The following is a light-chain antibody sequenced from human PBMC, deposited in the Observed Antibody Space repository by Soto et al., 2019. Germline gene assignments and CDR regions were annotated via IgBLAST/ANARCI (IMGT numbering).Light chain of an antibody. CDR1: HSVDNDF. Sequence: EIVLTQSPATLSLSPGERATLSCRASHSVDNDFLAWYQQKPGQAPRLFIYNVFTRATGIPDRFSGSGSGTDFTLTISRLEPEDFALYYCHQYAYSPQTFGQGTRLDIK. V-gene: IGKV3-20*01. CDR3: HQYAYSPQT. CDR2: NVF. J-gene: IGKJ5*01.